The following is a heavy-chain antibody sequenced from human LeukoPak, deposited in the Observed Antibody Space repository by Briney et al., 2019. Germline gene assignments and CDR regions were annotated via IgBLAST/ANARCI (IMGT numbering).Heavy chain of an antibody. Sequence: SETLSLTCTVSGDSISNHYWGWIRQPPGKGLEWIGSIYHSGSTYYNPSLKSRVTISVDTSKNQFSLKLSSVTAADTAVYYCAGVGSVTKGGDYWGQGTLVTVSS. CDR2: IYHSGST. J-gene: IGHJ4*02. V-gene: IGHV4-38-2*02. CDR3: AGVGSVTKGGDY. CDR1: GDSISNHY. D-gene: IGHD4-11*01.